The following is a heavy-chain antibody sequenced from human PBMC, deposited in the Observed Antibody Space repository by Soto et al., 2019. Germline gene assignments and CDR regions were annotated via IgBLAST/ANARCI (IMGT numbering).Heavy chain of an antibody. D-gene: IGHD3-3*01. CDR3: ARVNEGGLYDFWSGRPYWFDP. CDR1: GGSISSYY. J-gene: IGHJ5*02. CDR2: IYYSGST. V-gene: IGHV4-59*01. Sequence: SETLSLTCTVSGGSISSYYWSWIRQPPGKGLEWIGYIYYSGSTNYNPSLKSRVTISVDTSKNQFSLKLSSVTAADTAVYYCARVNEGGLYDFWSGRPYWFDPWGQGTLVTVSS.